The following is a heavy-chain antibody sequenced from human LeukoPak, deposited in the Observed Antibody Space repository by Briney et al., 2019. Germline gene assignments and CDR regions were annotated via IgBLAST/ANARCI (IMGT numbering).Heavy chain of an antibody. Sequence: PSETLSLTCTVSGGPISSTSYFWGWIRQPPGKGLEWIGSIYYSGSSFYNPSLKSRVTISVDTSKNQFSLKLSSVTAADRAVYYCARGRGNSYGYPGAFDIWGQGTMVTVSS. CDR2: IYYSGSS. V-gene: IGHV4-39*01. CDR3: ARGRGNSYGYPGAFDI. D-gene: IGHD5-18*01. J-gene: IGHJ3*02. CDR1: GGPISSTSYF.